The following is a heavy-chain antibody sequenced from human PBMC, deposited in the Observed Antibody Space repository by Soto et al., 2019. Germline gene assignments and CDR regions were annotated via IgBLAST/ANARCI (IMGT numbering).Heavy chain of an antibody. CDR1: GGSFSGYY. Sequence: SETLSLTCAVYGGSFSGYYWSWIRQPPGKGLEWIGEINHSGSTNYNPSLKSRVTISVDRSKNQFSLKLSSVTAADTAVYYCATYTVGEGGRGYWGQGTLVTVSS. CDR3: ATYTVGEGGRGY. D-gene: IGHD3-16*01. J-gene: IGHJ4*02. CDR2: INHSGST. V-gene: IGHV4-34*01.